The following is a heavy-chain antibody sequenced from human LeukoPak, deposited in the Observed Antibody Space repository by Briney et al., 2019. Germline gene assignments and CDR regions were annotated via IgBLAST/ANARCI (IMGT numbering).Heavy chain of an antibody. CDR2: IYSGGST. V-gene: IGHV3-66*01. D-gene: IGHD5-12*01. Sequence: GGSLRLSCAASGFTVNSNYMSWVRQAPGKGLEWVSVIYSGGSTYYADSVKGRFTISRDNSKNTLYLQMNSLRVEDTAVYYCAREYSGYDSVSGYFDYWGQGTLVTVSS. CDR3: AREYSGYDSVSGYFDY. J-gene: IGHJ4*02. CDR1: GFTVNSNY.